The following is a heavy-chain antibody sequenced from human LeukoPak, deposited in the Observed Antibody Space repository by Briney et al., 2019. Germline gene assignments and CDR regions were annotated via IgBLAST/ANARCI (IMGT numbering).Heavy chain of an antibody. J-gene: IGHJ3*02. D-gene: IGHD3-10*01. CDR1: GGSISSYY. Sequence: SETLSLTCTVSGGSISSYYWSWIRQPPGKGLEWIGYIYYSGSTNYNPSLKSRVTISVDTSKNQFSLKLSSVTAADTAVYYCAGDPIGAFDIWGQGTMVTVSS. V-gene: IGHV4-59*08. CDR2: IYYSGST. CDR3: AGDPIGAFDI.